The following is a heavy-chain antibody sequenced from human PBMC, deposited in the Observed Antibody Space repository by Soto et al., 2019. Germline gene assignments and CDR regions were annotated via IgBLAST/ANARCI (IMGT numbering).Heavy chain of an antibody. D-gene: IGHD1-26*01. Sequence: QVTLKESGPVLVKPTETLTLTCTVSGFSLSNARMGVTWIRQPPGKALEWLAHIFSNDENSYSTSLKSRLTISKYTSKSQVVLTMTNMDPVDTATYYCARHGRGVGARPLDYWGQGTLVTVSS. CDR2: IFSNDEN. V-gene: IGHV2-26*01. J-gene: IGHJ4*02. CDR1: GFSLSNARMG. CDR3: ARHGRGVGARPLDY.